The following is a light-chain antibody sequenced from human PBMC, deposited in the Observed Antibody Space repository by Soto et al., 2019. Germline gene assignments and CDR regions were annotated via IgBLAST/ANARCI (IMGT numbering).Light chain of an antibody. CDR1: QSVGGNH. J-gene: IGKJ1*01. CDR2: GAS. Sequence: EIVWTRGPGSISKSRGGGVKRKSLDRQSVGGNHLAWYQQKPGQAPRLLIHGASSRATDIPDRFSGSESGTDLTLTISRLELHDFATYYCQQYKHYSTSTFGQGTKVDIK. V-gene: IGKV3-20*01. CDR3: QQYKHYSTST.